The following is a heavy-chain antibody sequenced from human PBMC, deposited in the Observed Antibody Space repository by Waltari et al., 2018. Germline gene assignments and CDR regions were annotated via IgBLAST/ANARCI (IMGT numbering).Heavy chain of an antibody. V-gene: IGHV4-59*01. D-gene: IGHD6-19*01. CDR2: IYYSGST. CDR3: ARGISAVAAFDY. Sequence: QVQLQESGPGLVKPSETLSLTCTVPGGSISSYYWSWIRQPPVKGLAWIGYIYYSGSTNYNPSLKSRVTISVDTSKNQFSLKLSSVTAADTAVYYCARGISAVAAFDYWGQGTLVTVSS. CDR1: GGSISSYY. J-gene: IGHJ4*02.